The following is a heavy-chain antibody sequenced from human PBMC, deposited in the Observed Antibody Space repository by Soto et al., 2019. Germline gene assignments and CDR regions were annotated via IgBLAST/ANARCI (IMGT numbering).Heavy chain of an antibody. CDR3: TRAAWFPYLSFY. CDR2: ISSSGSTA. D-gene: IGHD3-10*01. V-gene: IGHV3-48*03. J-gene: IGHJ4*02. Sequence: PGGSLRLSCAASGFTFGIYAMSWVRQAPGKGLEWISYISSSGSTAYYASSVEGRFTISRDNANNSVYLQMDSLRAEDTALYYCTRAAWFPYLSFYWGQGALVTVSS. CDR1: GFTFGIYA.